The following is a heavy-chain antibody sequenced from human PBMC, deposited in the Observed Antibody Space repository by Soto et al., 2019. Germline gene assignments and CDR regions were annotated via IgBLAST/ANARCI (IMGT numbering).Heavy chain of an antibody. CDR3: VRGPRYCSVGSCSIMGDAFDI. J-gene: IGHJ3*02. V-gene: IGHV3-66*01. D-gene: IGHD2-15*01. CDR1: GFTVTEIY. CDR2: SYNEFT. Sequence: ESGGGLVQPGGSLRLSCVASGFTVTEIYMNWVRQAPGKGLEWVSVSYNEFTDYADSVRGRFSISTDSSKNALYLQMNSRRAEDSAVYYCVRGPRYCSVGSCSIMGDAFDIWGQGTMVTVSS.